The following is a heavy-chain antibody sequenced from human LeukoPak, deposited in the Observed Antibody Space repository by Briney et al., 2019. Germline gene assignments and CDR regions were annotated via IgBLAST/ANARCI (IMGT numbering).Heavy chain of an antibody. Sequence: PSEALSLTCTVSGGSISSGGYYWSWIRQHPGKGLEWIGYIYYSGSTYYNPSLKSRVTISVDTSKSQFSLKLSSVTAADTAVYYCARGSPAAILDGGVDYYYYMDVWGKGTTVTVSS. CDR3: ARGSPAAILDGGVDYYYYMDV. J-gene: IGHJ6*03. V-gene: IGHV4-31*03. D-gene: IGHD2-2*01. CDR1: GGSISSGGYY. CDR2: IYYSGST.